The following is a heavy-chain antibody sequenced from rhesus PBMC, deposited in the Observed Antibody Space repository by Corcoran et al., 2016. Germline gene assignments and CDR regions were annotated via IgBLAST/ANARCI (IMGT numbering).Heavy chain of an antibody. V-gene: IGHV4-99*01. CDR3: ARQYSWNNFRFDV. D-gene: IGHD1-20*01. J-gene: IGHJ5-1*01. CDR2: ISGSSGTT. Sequence: QVQLQESGQGLVKPSETLSITCAVSVYSIRSGYYWGWSRQPQGTALDYIGNISGSSGTTYYNPSLKSRFTISKDTSKNQFSLKLSSVTAADTAVYYCARQYSWNNFRFDVWGPGVLVTVSS. CDR1: VYSIRSGYY.